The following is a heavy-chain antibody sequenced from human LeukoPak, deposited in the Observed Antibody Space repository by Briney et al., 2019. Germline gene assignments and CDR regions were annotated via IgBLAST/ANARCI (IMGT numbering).Heavy chain of an antibody. J-gene: IGHJ4*02. CDR1: GFIFSRDS. D-gene: IGHD3-10*01. CDR2: INGGGSPI. CDR3: ARDEVLWFGELFDY. Sequence: GGSLRLSCAASGFIFSRDSMNWVRQAPGKGLEWVAYINGGGSPIYYADSVRGRFTISRDNADNSLYLQMNSLRAEDTAVYYCARDEVLWFGELFDYWGQGTLVTVSS. V-gene: IGHV3-48*01.